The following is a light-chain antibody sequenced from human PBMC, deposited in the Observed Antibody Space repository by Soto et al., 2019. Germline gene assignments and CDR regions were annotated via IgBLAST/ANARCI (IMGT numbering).Light chain of an antibody. V-gene: IGKV1-39*01. CDR1: QSISSF. CDR2: AAS. CDR3: QQSYSTPLWT. J-gene: IGKJ1*01. Sequence: DIQMTQSPSSLSASVGERVTITCRASQSISSFLNWDQQKPGKAPKLLIYAASSLQSGVTSRFSGSGSGTDFTLTISSLQPEDFATYYCQQSYSTPLWTFGQGTKVEIK.